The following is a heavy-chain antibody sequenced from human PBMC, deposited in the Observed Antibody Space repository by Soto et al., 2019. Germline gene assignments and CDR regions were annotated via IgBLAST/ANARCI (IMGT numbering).Heavy chain of an antibody. CDR1: GFTFSAHW. Sequence: PGGSLRLSCAASGFTFSAHWMSWVRQAPGKGLEWVASIKQDGSEKFSVDSVKGRFTISRDNAKNALYLQMNSLRTEDTAVYYCARHPERIAEIGWFDPWGQGTLVTVSS. CDR2: IKQDGSEK. J-gene: IGHJ5*02. D-gene: IGHD6-13*01. V-gene: IGHV3-7*01. CDR3: ARHPERIAEIGWFDP.